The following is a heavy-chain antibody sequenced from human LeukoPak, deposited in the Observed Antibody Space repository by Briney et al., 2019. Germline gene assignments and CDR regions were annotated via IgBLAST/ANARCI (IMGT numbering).Heavy chain of an antibody. J-gene: IGHJ4*02. CDR2: INPDSGGA. D-gene: IGHD2/OR15-2a*01. CDR3: ARAQFKYSTSLPDY. V-gene: IGHV1-2*06. CDR1: GYTFTSKY. Sequence: ASVKVSCKASGYTFTSKYIHWVRQAPGQGLEWMGRINPDSGGANYAQTFQDRVTLTRDTSISTAYMELSSLRSDDTAIYYCARAQFKYSTSLPDYWGQGTLVTVSS.